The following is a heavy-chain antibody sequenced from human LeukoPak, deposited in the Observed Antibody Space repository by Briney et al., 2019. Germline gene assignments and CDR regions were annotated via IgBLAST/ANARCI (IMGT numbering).Heavy chain of an antibody. CDR3: ASRYCSSTSCSHGFDY. D-gene: IGHD2-2*01. CDR1: GGSVSSGSYY. Sequence: SSETLSLTCTVSGGSVSSGSYYWSWIRQPPGKGLEWIGYIYYSGSTNYNPSLKSRVTISVDTSKNQFSLKLSSVTAAVTAVYYCASRYCSSTSCSHGFDYWGQGTLVTVSS. V-gene: IGHV4-61*01. CDR2: IYYSGST. J-gene: IGHJ4*02.